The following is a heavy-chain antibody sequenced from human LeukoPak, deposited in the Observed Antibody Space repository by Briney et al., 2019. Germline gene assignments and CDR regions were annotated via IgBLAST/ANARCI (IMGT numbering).Heavy chain of an antibody. CDR3: ARDRHKYNYDGSGYPPY. CDR2: TIPIFGTA. J-gene: IGHJ4*02. CDR1: RGTFSSYA. Sequence: ASVKVSCKASRGTFSSYAISWVRQAPGQGLEWMGGTIPIFGTANYAQKFQGRVTITADKSTSTAYMELSSLRSEDTAVYYCARDRHKYNYDGSGYPPYWGQGTLVTVSS. D-gene: IGHD3-22*01. V-gene: IGHV1-69*06.